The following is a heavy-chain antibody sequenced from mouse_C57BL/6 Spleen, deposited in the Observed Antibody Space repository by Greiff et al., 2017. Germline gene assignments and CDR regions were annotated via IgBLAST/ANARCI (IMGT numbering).Heavy chain of an antibody. Sequence: EVKLMESGGGLVKPGGSLKLSCAASGFTFSSYAMSWVRQTPEKRLEWVATISDGGNYTYYPDNVKGRFTISRDNAKNNRYLQMSHLKSEDTAMDYCARARGGSRRRWAMDYWGQGTSVTVSS. CDR3: ARARGGSRRRWAMDY. V-gene: IGHV5-4*03. CDR2: ISDGGNYT. D-gene: IGHD3-3*01. J-gene: IGHJ4*01. CDR1: GFTFSSYA.